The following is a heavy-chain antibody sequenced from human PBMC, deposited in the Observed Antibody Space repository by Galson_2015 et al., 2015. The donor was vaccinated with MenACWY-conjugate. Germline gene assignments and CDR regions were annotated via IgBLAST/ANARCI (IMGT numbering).Heavy chain of an antibody. J-gene: IGHJ1*01. CDR3: ARDVGSTWYLEH. Sequence: SLRLSCAASGFTFSTYAMHWVRQAPGKGLEWVAVISYDGSNKYYADSVKGRFTISRDDSKNTLYLQMNSLRGEDTAVYYCARDVGSTWYLEHWGQGTLVTVSS. V-gene: IGHV3-30*04. CDR1: GFTFSTYA. CDR2: ISYDGSNK. D-gene: IGHD6-13*01.